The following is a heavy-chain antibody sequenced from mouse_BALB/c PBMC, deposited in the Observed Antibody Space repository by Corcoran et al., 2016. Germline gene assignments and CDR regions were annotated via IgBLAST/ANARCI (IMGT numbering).Heavy chain of an antibody. Sequence: EVQLQQSGPELVKPGASVKMSCKASGYTFTSYVMHWVKQKPGQGLEWIGYINPYNDGTKYNEKFKGKATLTSDKSSSTAYMELSSLTSEDSAVYYCARGDGNYVGAMDYWGQGTSVTISS. V-gene: IGHV1S136*01. J-gene: IGHJ4*01. CDR1: GYTFTSYV. D-gene: IGHD2-1*01. CDR2: INPYNDGT. CDR3: ARGDGNYVGAMDY.